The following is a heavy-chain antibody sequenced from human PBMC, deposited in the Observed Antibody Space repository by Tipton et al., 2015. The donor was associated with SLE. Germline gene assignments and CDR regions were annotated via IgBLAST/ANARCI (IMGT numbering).Heavy chain of an antibody. J-gene: IGHJ3*02. D-gene: IGHD3-10*01. Sequence: GEALGSHYWSWIRQPPGKGLEWIGYIYTSGSTNYNPSLKSRVTISVDTSKNQFSLKLSSVTAADTAVYYCAIGGLDAFDIWGQGTMVTVSS. CDR3: AIGGLDAFDI. CDR2: IYTSGST. V-gene: IGHV4-4*09. CDR1: GEALGSHY.